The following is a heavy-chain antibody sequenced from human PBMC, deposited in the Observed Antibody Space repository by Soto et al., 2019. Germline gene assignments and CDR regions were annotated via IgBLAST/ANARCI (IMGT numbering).Heavy chain of an antibody. D-gene: IGHD3-3*01. CDR3: ARTGDFWSGYPYYYYGMDV. J-gene: IGHJ6*02. CDR2: TYYRSKWYN. Sequence: SQTLSLTCAIPGDSVSSNSAAWNWIRQSPSRGLEWLGRTYYRSKWYNDYAVSVKSRITINPDTSKNQFSLQLNSVTPEDTAVYYCARTGDFWSGYPYYYYGMDVWGQGTTVTVSS. CDR1: GDSVSSNSAA. V-gene: IGHV6-1*01.